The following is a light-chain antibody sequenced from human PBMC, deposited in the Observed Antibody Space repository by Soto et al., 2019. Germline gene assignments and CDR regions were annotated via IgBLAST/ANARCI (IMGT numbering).Light chain of an antibody. V-gene: IGLV1-44*01. CDR1: DSNIGSFT. CDR2: TTY. J-gene: IGLJ1*01. Sequence: QSVLTQPPSASGTPGQRVTISCSGSDSNIGSFTVHWYQRVPGTAPKPLIHTTYQRPSGVPDRFSGSKSGTSGSLAISGLQPEDEADYYCASWDDSLSGFVFGTGTKLTVL. CDR3: ASWDDSLSGFV.